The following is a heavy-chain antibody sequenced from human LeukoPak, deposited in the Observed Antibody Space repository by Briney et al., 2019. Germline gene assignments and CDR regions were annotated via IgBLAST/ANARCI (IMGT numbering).Heavy chain of an antibody. CDR2: ISGSGGST. Sequence: GGSLRLSCAASGFTFSSYAMSWVRQAPGKGLEWVSAISGSGGSTYYAGSVKGRFTISRDNSKNTLYLQMNSLRAEDTAVYYCAKGSEYYDSSGYYSWGQGTLVTVSS. D-gene: IGHD3-22*01. CDR1: GFTFSSYA. CDR3: AKGSEYYDSSGYYS. V-gene: IGHV3-23*01. J-gene: IGHJ4*02.